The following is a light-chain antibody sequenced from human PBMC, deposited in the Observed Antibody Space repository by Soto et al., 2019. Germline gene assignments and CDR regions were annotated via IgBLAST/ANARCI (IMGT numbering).Light chain of an antibody. V-gene: IGLV2-23*02. CDR1: SSDVGSYDL. J-gene: IGLJ2*01. CDR3: CSFVRTNGLL. CDR2: EVN. Sequence: QSVLTQPASVSGSPGQSITISCTGTSSDVGSYDLVSWYQHHSGKAPKILIYEVNKRPSGISDRFSGSKSGNTASLTISGLQAEDEADYFCCSFVRTNGLLFGGGTKLTVL.